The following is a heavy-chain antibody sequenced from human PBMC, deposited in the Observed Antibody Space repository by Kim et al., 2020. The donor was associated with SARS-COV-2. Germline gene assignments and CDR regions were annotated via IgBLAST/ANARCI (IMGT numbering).Heavy chain of an antibody. J-gene: IGHJ4*02. Sequence: TIYAQKFQGRVTMTEDKSTDTAYMERSSLRSEDTAVYYCAGIGYDYEAGYWGQGTLVTVSS. V-gene: IGHV1-24*01. CDR3: AGIGYDYEAGY. D-gene: IGHD5-12*01. CDR2: T.